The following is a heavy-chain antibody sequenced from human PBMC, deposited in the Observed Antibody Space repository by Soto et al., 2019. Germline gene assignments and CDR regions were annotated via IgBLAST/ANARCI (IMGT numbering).Heavy chain of an antibody. Sequence: ASVKVSCKASGYTFTSYGISWVRQAPGQGLEWMGWISAYNGNTNYAQKLQGRVTMTTDTSTSTAYMELRSLRSDDTAVYYCARVRGDTVVVPAATPYYYGMDVWGQGTTVT. CDR1: GYTFTSYG. CDR3: ARVRGDTVVVPAATPYYYGMDV. V-gene: IGHV1-18*01. J-gene: IGHJ6*02. D-gene: IGHD2-2*01. CDR2: ISAYNGNT.